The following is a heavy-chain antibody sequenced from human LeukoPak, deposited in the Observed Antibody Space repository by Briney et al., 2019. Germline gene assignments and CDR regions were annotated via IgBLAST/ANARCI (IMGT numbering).Heavy chain of an antibody. Sequence: GGSLRLSCAASGFTFSSYGMHWVRQAPGKGLEWVAVISYDGRNKDYADSVKGRFTISRDNSKNTLYPQMNSLRAEDTAVYYCAKDRYGSGIGYFDYWGQGTLVTVSS. CDR2: ISYDGRNK. CDR1: GFTFSSYG. D-gene: IGHD3-10*01. V-gene: IGHV3-30*18. J-gene: IGHJ4*02. CDR3: AKDRYGSGIGYFDY.